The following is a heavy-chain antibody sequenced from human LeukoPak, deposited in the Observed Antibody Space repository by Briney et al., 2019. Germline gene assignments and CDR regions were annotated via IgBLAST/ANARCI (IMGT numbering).Heavy chain of an antibody. CDR1: GGSISSYY. D-gene: IGHD3-22*01. CDR3: ARGPYSYDSSGAFDI. V-gene: IGHV4-59*08. J-gene: IGHJ3*02. Sequence: SETLSLTCTVSGGSISSYYWSWIRQPPRKGLEWIGYIHYTGSTNYNPSLKSRVTISVDTSKNQFSLRLSSVTAADTAVYFCARGPYSYDSSGAFDIWGQGTMVTVSS. CDR2: IHYTGST.